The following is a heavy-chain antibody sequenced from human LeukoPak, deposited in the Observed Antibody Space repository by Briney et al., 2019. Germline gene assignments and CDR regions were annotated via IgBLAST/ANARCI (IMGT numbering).Heavy chain of an antibody. CDR2: ISSSSSYI. D-gene: IGHD3-10*01. CDR3: ASIGGEDY. V-gene: IGHV3-21*01. Sequence: GGSLRLSCAASGFTFSTYAMSWVRQAPGKGLEWVSSISSSSSYIYYADSVKGRFTISRDNAKNSLYLQMNSLRAEDTAVYYCASIGGEDYWGQGTLVTVSS. CDR1: GFTFSTYA. J-gene: IGHJ4*02.